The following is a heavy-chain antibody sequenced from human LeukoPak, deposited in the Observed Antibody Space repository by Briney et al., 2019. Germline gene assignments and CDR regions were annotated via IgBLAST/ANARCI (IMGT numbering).Heavy chain of an antibody. Sequence: GGSLRLSCAASRFTFSSYSMNWVRQAPGKGLEWVSSISSSSSYIYYADSVKGRFTISRDNAKNSLYLQMNSLRAEDTAVYYCARDLRWGFDYWGQGTLVTVSS. CDR2: ISSSSSYI. V-gene: IGHV3-21*01. CDR1: RFTFSSYS. CDR3: ARDLRWGFDY. J-gene: IGHJ4*02. D-gene: IGHD4-23*01.